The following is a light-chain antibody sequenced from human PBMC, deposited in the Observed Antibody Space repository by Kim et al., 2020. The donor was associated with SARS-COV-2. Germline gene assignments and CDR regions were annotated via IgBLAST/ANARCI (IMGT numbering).Light chain of an antibody. CDR2: VNSDGSS. CDR3: RHWVTGAHWV. J-gene: IGLJ3*02. V-gene: IGLV4-69*01. Sequence: VKITCTLRSGHSTNATAGHQQQPEKGRRYLMKVNSDGSSNRGDGIPERFSGSSSGAERYLTISSLQSEDEDDFYCRHWVTGAHWVFGGGTQLTVL. CDR1: SGHSTNA.